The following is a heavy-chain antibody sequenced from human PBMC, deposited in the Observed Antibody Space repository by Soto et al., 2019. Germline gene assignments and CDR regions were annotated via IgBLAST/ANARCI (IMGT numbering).Heavy chain of an antibody. J-gene: IGHJ5*02. CDR3: VRNGILGYCSGGSCYWFDP. CDR1: GYTFTSYY. Sequence: GASVKVSCKASGYTFTSYYMHWVRQAPGQGLEWMGIINPSGGSTSYAQKFQGRVTMTRDTSTSTVYMELSSLRSEDTAVYYCVRNGILGYCSGGSCYWFDPWGQGTLVTVSS. D-gene: IGHD2-15*01. V-gene: IGHV1-46*03. CDR2: INPSGGST.